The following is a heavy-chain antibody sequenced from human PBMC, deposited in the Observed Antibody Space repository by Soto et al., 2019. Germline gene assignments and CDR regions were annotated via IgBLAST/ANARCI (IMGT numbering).Heavy chain of an antibody. CDR2: ISGPNGNT. Sequence: QVQLVQSGAEVKKPGASVKVSCKASYFSSLSYGFSWVRQAPGEGLEWMGCISGPNGNTNYALKFQGRVTMTTDTSTSTGYMELRILRFDDTAVYYCARDRYDTTTGYHLGAEYWGQGTLVTVSS. J-gene: IGHJ4*02. D-gene: IGHD3-9*01. CDR3: ARDRYDTTTGYHLGAEY. V-gene: IGHV1-18*01. CDR1: YFSSLSYG.